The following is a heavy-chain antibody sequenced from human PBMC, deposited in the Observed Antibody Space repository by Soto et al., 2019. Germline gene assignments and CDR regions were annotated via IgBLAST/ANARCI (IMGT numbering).Heavy chain of an antibody. J-gene: IGHJ6*02. CDR2: IIPIFGTA. Sequence: SVKVSCKASGGTFSSYAISWVRQAPGQGLEWMGGIIPIFGTANYAQKFQGRVTITADESTSTAYMELSSLRSEDTAVYYCAGGREDYYYYYGLDVWGQGTSVTV. CDR3: AGGREDYYYYYGLDV. CDR1: GGTFSSYA. D-gene: IGHD1-26*01. V-gene: IGHV1-69*13.